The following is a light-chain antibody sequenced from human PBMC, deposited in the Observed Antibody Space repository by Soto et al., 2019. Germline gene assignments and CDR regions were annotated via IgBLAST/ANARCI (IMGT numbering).Light chain of an antibody. Sequence: EIVLTQSPGTLSLSPGERATLSCRASQSVSSSYLAWYQQKPGQAPRLLIYGASSMATGIPDRFSGSGSGTDFTLTISRLETEDIALYYCQQNSSSPFGGGTKMDMK. V-gene: IGKV3-20*01. J-gene: IGKJ4*01. CDR2: GAS. CDR1: QSVSSSY. CDR3: QQNSSSP.